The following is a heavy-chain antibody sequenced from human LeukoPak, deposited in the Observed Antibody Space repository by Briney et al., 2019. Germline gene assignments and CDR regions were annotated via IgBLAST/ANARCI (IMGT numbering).Heavy chain of an antibody. CDR3: ARGIGWLLLRGAFDI. CDR2: ISYDGSNK. Sequence: EGSLRLSCAASGFTFSSYAMHWVRQAPGKGLEWVAVISYDGSNKYYADSVKGRFTTSRDNSKNTLYLQMNSLRPEDTAVYYCARGIGWLLLRGAFDIWGQGTLVTVSS. CDR1: GFTFSSYA. V-gene: IGHV3-30-3*01. D-gene: IGHD3-22*01. J-gene: IGHJ3*02.